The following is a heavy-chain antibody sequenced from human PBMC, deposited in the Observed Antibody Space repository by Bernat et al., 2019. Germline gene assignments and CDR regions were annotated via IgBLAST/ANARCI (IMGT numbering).Heavy chain of an antibody. CDR2: INHSGST. Sequence: QVQLQQWGAGLLKPSETLSLTCAVYGGSFSGYYWSWIRQPPGKGLEWIGEINHSGSTNYNPSLKSRVTISVDTSKNQFSLKLSSVTAADTAVYYCARASRAPGSYYFDYWGQGTLVTVSS. CDR3: ARASRAPGSYYFDY. V-gene: IGHV4-34*01. D-gene: IGHD1-26*01. J-gene: IGHJ4*02. CDR1: GGSFSGYY.